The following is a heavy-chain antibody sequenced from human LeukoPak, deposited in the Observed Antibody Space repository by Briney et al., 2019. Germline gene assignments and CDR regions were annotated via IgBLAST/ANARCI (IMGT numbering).Heavy chain of an antibody. CDR3: AREEELLLHEYYFDY. D-gene: IGHD2-15*01. Sequence: SETLSLTCTVSGGSISSYYWSWIRQPAGQGLEWIGRIYTTGSTNYNPSLKSRVTMSMDTSKNQFSLKLSSVTAADTAVYYCAREEELLLHEYYFDYWGQGTLVTVSA. CDR1: GGSISSYY. J-gene: IGHJ4*02. CDR2: IYTTGST. V-gene: IGHV4-4*07.